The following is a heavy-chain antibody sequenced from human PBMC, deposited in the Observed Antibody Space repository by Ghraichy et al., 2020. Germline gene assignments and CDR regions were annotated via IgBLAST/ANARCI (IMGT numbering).Heavy chain of an antibody. CDR3: ARGATVTGYFDL. D-gene: IGHD4-11*01. J-gene: IGHJ2*01. CDR2: IGTAGDT. Sequence: GGSLRLSCAASGFTFSSYDMHWVRHATGKGLEWVSAIGTAGDTYYPGSVKGRFTISRENAKNSLYLQMNSLRAGDTAVYYCARGATVTGYFDLWGRGTLVTVSS. CDR1: GFTFSSYD. V-gene: IGHV3-13*01.